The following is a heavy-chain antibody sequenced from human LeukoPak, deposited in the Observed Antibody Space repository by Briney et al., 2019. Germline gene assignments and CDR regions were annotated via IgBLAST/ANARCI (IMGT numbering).Heavy chain of an antibody. Sequence: KPSETLSLTCTVSGGSISSYYWSWIRQPPGKGLEWIGYIYYSGSTNYNPSLKSRVTISVDTSKNQFSLKLSSVTAADTAVYYCARTPYCGGDCYPSDAFDIWGHGTMVTVSS. V-gene: IGHV4-59*08. CDR1: GGSISSYY. CDR2: IYYSGST. D-gene: IGHD2-21*02. CDR3: ARTPYCGGDCYPSDAFDI. J-gene: IGHJ3*02.